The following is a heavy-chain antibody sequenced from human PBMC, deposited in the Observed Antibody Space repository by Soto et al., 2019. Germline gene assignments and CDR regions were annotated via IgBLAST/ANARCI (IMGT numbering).Heavy chain of an antibody. CDR1: GYSFTNYW. CDR2: IHPGDSGT. Sequence: PGESLKISCQGSGYSFTNYWVGWVRQIPGRGLEWMGIIHPGDSGTRYSPFFQGQVTISADKSISTAYLQWSSLKASDTAMYYCARHNRYSSTWFEGWFDPWGQGTLVT. D-gene: IGHD6-13*01. CDR3: ARHNRYSSTWFEGWFDP. J-gene: IGHJ5*02. V-gene: IGHV5-51*01.